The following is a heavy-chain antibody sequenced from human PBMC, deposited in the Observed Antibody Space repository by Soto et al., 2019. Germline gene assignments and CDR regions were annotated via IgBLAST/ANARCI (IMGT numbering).Heavy chain of an antibody. CDR2: INADNGNT. Sequence: ASVKVSCKASGYTFTSYAMHWVRQAPGQRLEWMGWINADNGNTDYAQKFQGRVTMTRNTSISTAYMELSSLRSEDTAVYYCARDLGLGYHDAFDIWGQGTMVTVSS. D-gene: IGHD3-9*01. V-gene: IGHV1-3*01. CDR3: ARDLGLGYHDAFDI. J-gene: IGHJ3*02. CDR1: GYTFTSYA.